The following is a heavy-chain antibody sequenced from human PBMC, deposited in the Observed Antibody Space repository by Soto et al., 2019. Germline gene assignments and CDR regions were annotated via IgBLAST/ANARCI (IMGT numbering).Heavy chain of an antibody. CDR1: GGSLSSGGYY. D-gene: IGHD3-22*01. CDR3: ARGGRDTMIVVVTTGLDD. J-gene: IGHJ4*02. CDR2: IYYSVST. V-gene: IGHV4-31*11. Sequence: SXTLSLTCAVSGGSLSSGGYYWRWMSPHPGKGLEWIGYIYYSVSTYYNPSLKSRVTISVDTSKNQFSLKLSSVTAADTAVYYCARGGRDTMIVVVTTGLDDWGQGTLVTVS.